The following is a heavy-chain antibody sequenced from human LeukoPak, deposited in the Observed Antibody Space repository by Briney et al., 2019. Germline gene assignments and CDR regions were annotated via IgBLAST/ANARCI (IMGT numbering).Heavy chain of an antibody. CDR3: TTDRVKIRGYSYGSGGY. V-gene: IGHV3-15*01. Sequence: GGSLRLSCAASRFTFSNAWMSWVRQAPGKGLEWVGRIKSKTDGGTTDYAAPVKGRFTISRDDSKNTLYLQMNSLKTEDTAVYYCTTDRVKIRGYSYGSGGYWGQGTLVTVSS. CDR2: IKSKTDGGTT. CDR1: RFTFSNAW. J-gene: IGHJ4*02. D-gene: IGHD5-18*01.